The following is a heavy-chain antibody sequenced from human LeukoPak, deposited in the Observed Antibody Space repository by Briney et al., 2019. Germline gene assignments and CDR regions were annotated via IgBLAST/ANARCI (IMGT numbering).Heavy chain of an antibody. J-gene: IGHJ4*02. CDR2: ISAYNGNT. V-gene: IGHV1-18*01. Sequence: GASVKVSCKASGYTFTSYGISWVRQAPGQGLEWMGWISAYNGNTNYAQKPQGRVTMTTDTSTSTAYMELRSLRSDDTAVYHCARGLPSLLWFGELFAPLFDYWGQGTLVTVSS. CDR1: GYTFTSYG. CDR3: ARGLPSLLWFGELFAPLFDY. D-gene: IGHD3-10*01.